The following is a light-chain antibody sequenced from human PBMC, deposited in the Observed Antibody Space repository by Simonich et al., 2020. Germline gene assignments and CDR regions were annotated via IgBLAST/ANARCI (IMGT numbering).Light chain of an antibody. J-gene: IGLJ2*01. Sequence: QSALTQPVSVSGSPGQSITISCTGTSSDVGGYNYVSWYQQHPGKAPKLMIYDVSQRPSGVSNRFSGSTSGNTASLTISGLQAEDEADYYCSSYTSSSTLVFGGGTKLTVL. CDR1: SSDVGGYNY. CDR2: DVS. V-gene: IGLV2-14*01. CDR3: SSYTSSSTLV.